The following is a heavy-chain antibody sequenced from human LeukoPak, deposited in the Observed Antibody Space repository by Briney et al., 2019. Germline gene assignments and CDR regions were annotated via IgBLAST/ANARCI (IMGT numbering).Heavy chain of an antibody. CDR1: GFTFSTYW. CDR3: AREEAPAEGDDAFDI. D-gene: IGHD3-16*01. J-gene: IGHJ3*02. Sequence: GGSLRLSCAASGFTFSTYWMHWVRQAPGKGLVWVSHINSDESITNYADSVKGRFTISRDNVKNTLYLQMNSLRAEDTAVYYCAREEAPAEGDDAFDIWGQGTKVTVSS. CDR2: INSDESIT. V-gene: IGHV3-74*01.